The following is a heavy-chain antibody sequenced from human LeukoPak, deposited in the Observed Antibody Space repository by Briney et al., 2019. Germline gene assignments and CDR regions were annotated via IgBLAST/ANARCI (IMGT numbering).Heavy chain of an antibody. D-gene: IGHD3-22*01. V-gene: IGHV1-69*04. Sequence: ASVKVSCKASGGTFSSYAISWVRRAPGQGLEWMGRIIPILGIANYAQKFQGRVTITADKSTSTAYMELSSLRSEDTAVYYCASTTYYYDSSGSLGMDVWGQGTTVTVSS. CDR1: GGTFSSYA. CDR3: ASTTYYYDSSGSLGMDV. J-gene: IGHJ6*02. CDR2: IIPILGIA.